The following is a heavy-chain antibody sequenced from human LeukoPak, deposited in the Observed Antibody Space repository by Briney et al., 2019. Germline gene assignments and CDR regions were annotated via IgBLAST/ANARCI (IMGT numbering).Heavy chain of an antibody. J-gene: IGHJ3*02. CDR1: GGSISSGGYY. CDR3: ARGGYSSSWYDAFDI. D-gene: IGHD6-13*01. V-gene: IGHV4-31*03. Sequence: SETLSLTCTVSGGSISSGGYYWSWLRQHPGKGLEWIGYIYYSGSTYYNPSLKSRVTISVDTSKNQFSLKLSSVTAADTAVYYCARGGYSSSWYDAFDIWGQGTMGTVSS. CDR2: IYYSGST.